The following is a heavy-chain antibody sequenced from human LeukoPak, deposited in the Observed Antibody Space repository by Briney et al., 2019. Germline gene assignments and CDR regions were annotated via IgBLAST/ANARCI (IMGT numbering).Heavy chain of an antibody. Sequence: SETLSLTCTVSGGSISNSYWSWIRQPPGKGLEWIGYISYNGSTDYNPSLKSRVTISVGTSKNQFSLKLTSVTAADTAVYYCARHSVGSPHYFDYWGQGTPVTVSS. J-gene: IGHJ4*02. D-gene: IGHD5/OR15-5a*01. CDR3: ARHSVGSPHYFDY. CDR2: ISYNGST. CDR1: GGSISNSY. V-gene: IGHV4-59*08.